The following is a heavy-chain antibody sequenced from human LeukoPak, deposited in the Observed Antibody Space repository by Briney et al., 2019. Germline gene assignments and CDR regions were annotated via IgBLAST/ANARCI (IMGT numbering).Heavy chain of an antibody. V-gene: IGHV3-7*01. CDR2: IRQDGGEK. D-gene: IGHD1-1*01. J-gene: IGHJ4*02. CDR1: AFTFARHW. CDR3: AKAAVYSVNWTPFDD. Sequence: QPGGSLRLSCVASAFTFARHWMSWVRQAPGKPLEWVATIRQDGGEKSYLDSVKGRFIISRDNAGNSLSLQMDSLRVEDTAVYYCAKAAVYSVNWTPFDDWGLGTFVTVSS.